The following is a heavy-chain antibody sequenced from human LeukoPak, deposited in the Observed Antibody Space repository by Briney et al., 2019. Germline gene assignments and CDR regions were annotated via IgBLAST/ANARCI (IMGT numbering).Heavy chain of an antibody. Sequence: GGSLRLSCAASGFTVSSNYMSWVRQAPGKGLEWVSVIYSGGSTYYADSVKGRFTISRDNSKNTLYLQMNSLRAEDTAVYYCARAIVVVPAAMGPFDPWGQGNLVTVSS. V-gene: IGHV3-53*01. CDR3: ARAIVVVPAAMGPFDP. CDR1: GFTVSSNY. J-gene: IGHJ5*02. D-gene: IGHD2-2*01. CDR2: IYSGGST.